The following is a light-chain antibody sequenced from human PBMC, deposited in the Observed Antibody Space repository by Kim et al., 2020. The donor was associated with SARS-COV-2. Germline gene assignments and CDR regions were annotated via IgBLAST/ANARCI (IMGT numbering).Light chain of an antibody. J-gene: IGKJ4*01. CDR1: QNIGTF. CDR2: SAS. CDR3: LQTHSSPLT. Sequence: AFAGDRITITCRASQNIGTFLSWYQQRSGKAPKLLFYSASNLQSGVPSTFRASGSGTDFTLTISGLQPEDSATYYCLQTHSSPLTFGGGTKVDIK. V-gene: IGKV1-39*01.